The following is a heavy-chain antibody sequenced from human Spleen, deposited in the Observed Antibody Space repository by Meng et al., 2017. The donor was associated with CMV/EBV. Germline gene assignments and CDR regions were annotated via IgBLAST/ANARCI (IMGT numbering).Heavy chain of an antibody. V-gene: IGHV3-74*01. D-gene: IGHD3-22*01. CDR3: ARDQNYYYDSSGYPL. J-gene: IGHJ4*02. Sequence: GGSLRLSCAASGFTFSSYWMHWVRQAPGKGLVWVSRINSDGSSTSYADSVKGRFTISRDNAKNTLYLQMNSLRAEDTAVYYCARDQNYYYDSSGYPLWGQGTLVTVSS. CDR2: INSDGSST. CDR1: GFTFSSYW.